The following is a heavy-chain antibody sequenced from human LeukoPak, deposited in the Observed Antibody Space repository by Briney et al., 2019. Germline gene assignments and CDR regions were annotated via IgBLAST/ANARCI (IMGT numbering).Heavy chain of an antibody. Sequence: KSSETLSLTCTVSGGSISSSSYYWGWIRQPPGKGLEWIGSIYYSGSTYYNPSLKSRVTISVDTSKNQFSLKLSSVTAADTAVYYCARHRGFLAAHLDYWGQGTLVTVSS. CDR1: GGSISSSSYY. CDR2: IYYSGST. CDR3: ARHRGFLAAHLDY. J-gene: IGHJ4*02. D-gene: IGHD6-25*01. V-gene: IGHV4-39*01.